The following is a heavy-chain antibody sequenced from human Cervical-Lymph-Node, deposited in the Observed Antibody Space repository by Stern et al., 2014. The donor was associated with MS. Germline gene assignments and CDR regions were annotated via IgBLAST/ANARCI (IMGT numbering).Heavy chain of an antibody. CDR2: ISWNSGDI. CDR3: AKDLGEVFYYGMDV. J-gene: IGHJ6*02. Sequence: EVHLVESGGGLVQPGGSLRLSCAASGIIFGGYVMHWGRQAPGKGLEWVAGISWNSGDIAYTDSVKGQFTISRDNAKNSLYLHMNSLRAEDTALYYCAKDLGEVFYYGMDVWGQGTTVTVSS. CDR1: GIIFGGYV. V-gene: IGHV3-9*01. D-gene: IGHD2-21*01.